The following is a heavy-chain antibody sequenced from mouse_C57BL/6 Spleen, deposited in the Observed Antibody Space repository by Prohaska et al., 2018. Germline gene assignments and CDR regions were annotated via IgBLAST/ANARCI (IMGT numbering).Heavy chain of an antibody. CDR3: TRDGLLCWYFDV. D-gene: IGHD2-3*01. V-gene: IGHV6-6*01. J-gene: IGHJ1*03. Sequence: ESGGGLVQPGGSMKLSCAASGFTFSDAWMDCVRQSPEKGLEWVAEIRNKANNHATSYAESVKGRFTISRDDSKSSVYMQMNRIRAEDTGIYYCTRDGLLCWYFDVWGTGTTVTVSS. CDR1: GFTFSDAW. CDR2: IRNKANNHAT.